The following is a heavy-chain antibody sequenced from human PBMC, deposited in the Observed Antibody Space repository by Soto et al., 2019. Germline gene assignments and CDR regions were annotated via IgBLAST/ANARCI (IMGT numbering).Heavy chain of an antibody. CDR2: ISAYNGNT. D-gene: IGHD2-15*01. Sequence: QVQLVQSGAEVKKPGASVKVSCKASGYTFTSYGISWVRQAPGQGLEWMGWISAYNGNTNYAQKLQGRVTMTTDTSTSNAYMELRSLRSDDTAVYYCARVVGAEDIVVVVAHYYYYYMDVWGKGTTVTVSS. CDR3: ARVVGAEDIVVVVAHYYYYYMDV. V-gene: IGHV1-18*01. CDR1: GYTFTSYG. J-gene: IGHJ6*03.